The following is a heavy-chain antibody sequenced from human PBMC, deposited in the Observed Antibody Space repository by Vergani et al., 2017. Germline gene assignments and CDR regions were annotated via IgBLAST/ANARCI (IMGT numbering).Heavy chain of an antibody. CDR1: GFTFSSYA. CDR3: AKDPPYYDFWSGYYNV. Sequence: EVQLVESGGGLVQPGGSLRLSCAASGFTFSSYAMSWVRQAPGKGLEWVSAISGSGGSTYYADSVKGRFTSSRDNSKNTLYLQMNSLRAEDTAVYYCAKDPPYYDFWSGYYNVWGQGTLVIVSS. V-gene: IGHV3-23*04. CDR2: ISGSGGST. J-gene: IGHJ4*02. D-gene: IGHD3-3*01.